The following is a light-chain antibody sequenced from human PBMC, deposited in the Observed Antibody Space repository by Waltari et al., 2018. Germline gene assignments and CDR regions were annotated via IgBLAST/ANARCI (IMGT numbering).Light chain of an antibody. V-gene: IGKV2-28*01. Sequence: IVMTQSPLSLSVTPGESAFISCRSSRSLLHSNEQNYLEWYFQKPGQSPQLLLYLGSNRASGVPDRFSGSGSGTDFTLQISRVEAEDVGIYFCMQALQTPWTFGQGTKVEI. CDR2: LGS. J-gene: IGKJ1*01. CDR3: MQALQTPWT. CDR1: RSLLHSNEQNY.